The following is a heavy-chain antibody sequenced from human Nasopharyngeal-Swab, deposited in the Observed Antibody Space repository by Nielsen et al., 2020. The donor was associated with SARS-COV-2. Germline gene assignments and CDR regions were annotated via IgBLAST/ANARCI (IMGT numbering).Heavy chain of an antibody. CDR1: GFTFDDYA. D-gene: IGHD3-9*01. J-gene: IGHJ6*02. CDR3: SSEGILTGYIHYF. V-gene: IGHV3-9*01. Sequence: SLKISCAASGFTFDDYAMHWVRQAPGKGLEWVSGISWNSGSIGYADSVKGRFTISRDDSKNTAYLQMNSLITEDTAVYYCSSEGILTGYIHYFWGQGTTVTVSS. CDR2: ISWNSGSI.